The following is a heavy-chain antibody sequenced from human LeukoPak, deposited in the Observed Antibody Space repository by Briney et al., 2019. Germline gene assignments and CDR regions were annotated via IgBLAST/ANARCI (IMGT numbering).Heavy chain of an antibody. Sequence: ASVKVSCKASGYTFTKYGVSWVQQAPGQGLEWMGWISAYSDNTDNAPKFQGRITVTKDSSTDTDYMELRSMRPDDTAVYYCVKEGYDRGGYFGHWGQGALVTVSS. CDR3: VKEGYDRGGYFGH. D-gene: IGHD3-22*01. CDR1: GYTFTKYG. CDR2: ISAYSDNT. J-gene: IGHJ4*02. V-gene: IGHV1-18*01.